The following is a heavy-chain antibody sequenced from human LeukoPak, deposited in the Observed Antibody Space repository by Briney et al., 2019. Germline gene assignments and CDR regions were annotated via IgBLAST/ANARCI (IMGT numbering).Heavy chain of an antibody. CDR3: AKESFWSGCSYYFDY. J-gene: IGHJ4*02. V-gene: IGHV3-30*02. Sequence: GGSLRLSCAASGFTFSSYGMHWVRQAPGKGLEWVAFIRYDGSNKYYADSVKGRFTISRDNSKNTLYLQMNSLRAEDTAVYYCAKESFWSGCSYYFDYWGQGTLVTVSS. D-gene: IGHD3-3*01. CDR2: IRYDGSNK. CDR1: GFTFSSYG.